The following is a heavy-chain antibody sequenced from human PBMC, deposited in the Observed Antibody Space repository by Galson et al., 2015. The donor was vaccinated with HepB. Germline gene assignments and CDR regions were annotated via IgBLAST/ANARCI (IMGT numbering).Heavy chain of an antibody. CDR1: GYTFTGYY. CDR2: INPNSGGT. Sequence: SVKVSCKASGYTFTGYYMHWVRQAPGQGLEWMGWINPNSGGTNYAQKFQGRVTMTRDTSISTAYMELSRLRSDDTAVYYCARDRATMVRGVLNWFDPWGQGTLVTVSS. CDR3: ARDRATMVRGVLNWFDP. V-gene: IGHV1-2*02. D-gene: IGHD3-10*01. J-gene: IGHJ5*02.